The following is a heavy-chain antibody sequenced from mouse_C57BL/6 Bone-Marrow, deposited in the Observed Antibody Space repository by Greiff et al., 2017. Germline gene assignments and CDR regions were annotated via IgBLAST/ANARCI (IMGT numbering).Heavy chain of an antibody. CDR3: ARNLGLLLRPYYYAMDY. CDR1: WFSLTSSA. Sequence: VKLMESGPGLVAPSQSLSITCTVSWFSLTSSAISLVRQPPGKGLEWLGVIWTGGGTNYNSALKSRLSISKDNSKSQVFLKMNSLQTDDTARYYCARNLGLLLRPYYYAMDYWGQGTSVTVSS. CDR2: IWTGGGT. J-gene: IGHJ4*01. V-gene: IGHV2-9-1*01. D-gene: IGHD1-1*01.